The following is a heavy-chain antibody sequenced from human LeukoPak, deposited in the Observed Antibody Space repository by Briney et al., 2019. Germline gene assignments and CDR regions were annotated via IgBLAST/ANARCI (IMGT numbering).Heavy chain of an antibody. V-gene: IGHV3-53*01. J-gene: IGHJ4*02. CDR3: ARRAGAYSHPYDY. CDR1: GFTVSSNS. D-gene: IGHD4/OR15-4a*01. CDR2: IYSDNT. Sequence: GGSLRLSCTVSGFTVSSNSMSWVRQAPGKGLEWVSFIYSDNTHYSDSVKGRFTISRDNSKNTLYLQMNSLRAEDTAVYYCARRAGAYSHPYDYGGQGTLVTVSS.